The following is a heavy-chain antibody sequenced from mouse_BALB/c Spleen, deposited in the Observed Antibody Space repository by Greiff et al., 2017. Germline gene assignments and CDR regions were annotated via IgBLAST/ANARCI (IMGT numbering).Heavy chain of an antibody. V-gene: IGHV8-12*01. CDR1: GFSLSTSGMG. J-gene: IGHJ3*01. CDR2: IYWDDDK. CDR3: ARTRLLYYGSSWAY. Sequence: QVTLKVSGPGILQPSQTLSLTCSFSGFSLSTSGMGVSWIRQPSGKGLEWLAHIYWDDDKRYNPSLKSRLTISKDTSRNQVFLKITSVDTADTATYYCARTRLLYYGSSWAYWGQGTLVTVSA. D-gene: IGHD1-1*01.